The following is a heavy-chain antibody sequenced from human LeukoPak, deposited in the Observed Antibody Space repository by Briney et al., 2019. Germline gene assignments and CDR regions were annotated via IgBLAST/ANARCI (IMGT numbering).Heavy chain of an antibody. Sequence: SETLSLTCTVSGGSMSSSSYYWGWIRQPPGKGLEWIGSIYYSGSTYYNPSLKSRVTISVDTSKNQFSLKLSSVTAADTAVYYCARELLFGRRLGGGFDYWGQGTLVTVSS. J-gene: IGHJ4*02. CDR1: GGSMSSSSYY. CDR3: ARELLFGRRLGGGFDY. CDR2: IYYSGST. V-gene: IGHV4-39*07. D-gene: IGHD3-10*01.